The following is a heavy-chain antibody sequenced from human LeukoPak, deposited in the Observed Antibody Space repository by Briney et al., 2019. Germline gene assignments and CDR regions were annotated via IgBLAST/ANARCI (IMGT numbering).Heavy chain of an antibody. CDR1: GFTFSSYA. CDR3: AKVVISGGPTSQDY. J-gene: IGHJ4*02. Sequence: GGSLRLSCAASGFTFSSYAMSWVRQAPGKGLDWVSTISGNGGNTYYADSVKGRFTIPRDNPKNTLYLQINTLRAEDMAVYYCAKVVISGGPTSQDYWGQGTLVTVSS. D-gene: IGHD2-15*01. V-gene: IGHV3-23*01. CDR2: ISGNGGNT.